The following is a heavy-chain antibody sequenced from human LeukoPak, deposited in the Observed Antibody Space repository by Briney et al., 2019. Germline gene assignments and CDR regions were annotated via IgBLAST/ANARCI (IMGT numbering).Heavy chain of an antibody. D-gene: IGHD1/OR15-1a*01. J-gene: IGHJ5*02. CDR2: INPNSGGT. CDR1: GYTFTGYY. CDR3: ARDLAWGYVEQRLGWLDP. V-gene: IGHV1-2*04. Sequence: ASVKVSCKASGYTFTGYYMHWVRQAPGQGLEWMGWINPNSGGTNYAQKFQGWVTMTRDTSISTAYMELRSLRFDDTAVYYCARDLAWGYVEQRLGWLDPWGQGALVTVSS.